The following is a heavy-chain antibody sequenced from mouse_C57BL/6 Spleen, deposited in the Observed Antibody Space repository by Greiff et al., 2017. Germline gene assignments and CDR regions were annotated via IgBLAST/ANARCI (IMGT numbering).Heavy chain of an antibody. D-gene: IGHD4-1*01. V-gene: IGHV5-4*03. Sequence: EVKLMESGGGLVKPGGSLKLSCAASGFTFSSYAMSWVRQTPEKRLEWVATISDGGSYTYYPDNVKGRFTISRDNAKNNLYLQMSHLKSEDTAMYYCAAGTFYYAMDYWGQGTSVTVSS. J-gene: IGHJ4*01. CDR2: ISDGGSYT. CDR1: GFTFSSYA. CDR3: AAGTFYYAMDY.